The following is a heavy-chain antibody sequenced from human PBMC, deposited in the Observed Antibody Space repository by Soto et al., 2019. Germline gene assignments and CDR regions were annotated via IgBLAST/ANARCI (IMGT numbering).Heavy chain of an antibody. CDR3: ARDRPVDRGGMDV. CDR2: IYYSGST. D-gene: IGHD5-12*01. V-gene: IGHV4-61*01. Sequence: SETLSLTCTVSGGSVSSGSYYWSWIRQPPGKGLEWIGYIYYSGSTNYNPSLKSRVTISVDTSKNQFSLKLSSVTAADTAVYYCARDRPVDRGGMDVWGQGTTVTVSS. CDR1: GGSVSSGSYY. J-gene: IGHJ6*02.